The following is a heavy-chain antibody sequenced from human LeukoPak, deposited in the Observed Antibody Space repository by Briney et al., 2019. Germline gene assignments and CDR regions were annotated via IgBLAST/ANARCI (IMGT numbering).Heavy chain of an antibody. CDR2: FDPEDGET. D-gene: IGHD3-10*01. CDR1: GYTLTELS. CDR3: ATGFITMVRGVSFDY. J-gene: IGHJ4*02. V-gene: IGHV1-24*01. Sequence: ASVKVSCKGSGYTLTELSMHWVRQAPGKGLEWMGGFDPEDGETIYAQKFQGRVTMTEDTSTDTAYMELSSLRSEDTAVYYCATGFITMVRGVSFDYWGQGTLVTVSS.